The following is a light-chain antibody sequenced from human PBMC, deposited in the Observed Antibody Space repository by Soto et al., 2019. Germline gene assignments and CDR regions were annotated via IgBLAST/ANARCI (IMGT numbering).Light chain of an antibody. J-gene: IGLJ3*02. Sequence: QSVLTQPPSVSAAPGQRVTISCTGSSSNIGAGYDVHWYQQLPGTAPKLLVSGDTNRPSGVPDRFSGSKSGTSASLAITGLRAEDEADYYCQSFDSSLSGWVFGGGTTLTVL. CDR2: GDT. CDR1: SSNIGAGYD. V-gene: IGLV1-40*01. CDR3: QSFDSSLSGWV.